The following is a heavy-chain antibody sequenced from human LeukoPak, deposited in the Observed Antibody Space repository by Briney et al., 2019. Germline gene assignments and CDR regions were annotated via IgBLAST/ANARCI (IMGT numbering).Heavy chain of an antibody. CDR1: GFPFNLYG. Sequence: GGSLRLSCAASGFPFNLYGMTWVRQAPGKGLEWVSLISGLNNDMYYADSVKGRFTISRDNSKNTLYLQMNSLRAEDTAVYYCAKDFRGAFDIWGQGTMVTVSS. CDR2: ISGLNNDM. V-gene: IGHV3-21*01. J-gene: IGHJ3*02. CDR3: AKDFRGAFDI.